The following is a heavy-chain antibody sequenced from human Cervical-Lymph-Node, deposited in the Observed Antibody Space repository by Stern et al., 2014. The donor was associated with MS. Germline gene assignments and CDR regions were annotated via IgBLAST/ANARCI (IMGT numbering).Heavy chain of an antibody. CDR1: GFTFDDYV. Sequence: EVQLVESGGALVQPGRSLRLSCAASGFTFDDYVMHWVRQPPGKGLEWVSGVGWNGGDIGYADSVKGRFIISRDNAKNSLYLQMNSLRPEDTAFYYCAKSPGAYYFLGMDVWGQGTTVTVSS. V-gene: IGHV3-9*01. D-gene: IGHD2-2*01. CDR2: VGWNGGDI. J-gene: IGHJ6*02. CDR3: AKSPGAYYFLGMDV.